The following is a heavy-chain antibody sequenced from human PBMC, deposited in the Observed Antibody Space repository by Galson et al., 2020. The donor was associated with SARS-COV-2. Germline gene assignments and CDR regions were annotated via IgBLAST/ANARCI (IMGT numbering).Heavy chain of an antibody. Sequence: GGSLRLSCAASGFNFDTYAMSWVRQAPGKGLEWVAAISGGSDTTYYADSVRGRFTISRDNSRNTLYLQLNSLRADDTAVYYRTSHGVYALINFFDHWGQGTLVTVSP. CDR2: ISGGSDTT. V-gene: IGHV3-23*01. J-gene: IGHJ4*02. D-gene: IGHD4-17*01. CDR1: GFNFDTYA. CDR3: TSHGVYALINFFDH.